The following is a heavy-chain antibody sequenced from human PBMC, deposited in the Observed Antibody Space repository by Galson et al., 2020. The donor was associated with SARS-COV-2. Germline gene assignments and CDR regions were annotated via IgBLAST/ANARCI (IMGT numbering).Heavy chain of an antibody. CDR1: GGTFSNDA. Sequence: SVKVSCKASGGTFSNDAISWVRQAPGQGLEYMGGIIPIFGAASYAQKFQGRVAITADESTSTVYMELSSLRSEDTAVYYCARGRTYYYGLGTYYSNYYHYTMDVWGQGTAVTVSS. V-gene: IGHV1-69*13. CDR3: ARGRTYYYGLGTYYSNYYHYTMDV. D-gene: IGHD3-10*01. J-gene: IGHJ6*02. CDR2: IIPIFGAA.